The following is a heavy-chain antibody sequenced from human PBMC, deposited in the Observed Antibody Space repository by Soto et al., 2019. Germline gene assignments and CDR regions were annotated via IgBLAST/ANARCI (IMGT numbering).Heavy chain of an antibody. Sequence: PSETLSLTCTVSGGSVSSGSYYWSWIRQPPGQELEWIVCISYSGSTNYNPSLKSLATTSVDTSNNQFSLKLSPVTADDTAVYYCSGNKLDDYSDTFDYWGQGTLVTVSS. CDR1: GGSVSSGSYY. CDR3: SGNKLDDYSDTFDY. V-gene: IGHV4-61*01. CDR2: ISYSGST. J-gene: IGHJ4*02. D-gene: IGHD4-17*01.